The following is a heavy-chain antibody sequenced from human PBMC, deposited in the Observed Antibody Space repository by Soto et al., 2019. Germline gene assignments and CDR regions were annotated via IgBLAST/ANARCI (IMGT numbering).Heavy chain of an antibody. D-gene: IGHD3-3*01. CDR1: GGSITTYY. J-gene: IGHJ4*02. V-gene: IGHV4-59*08. CDR3: ARGRRSVLTIHLFDY. CDR2: IHYEGST. Sequence: SETLSLTCSVSGGSITTYYWSWLRQPPGKGLEWIGYIHYEGSTNYNPSLKSRVTISVDTSHTQFSLKLSSVTAADTAVYYCARGRRSVLTIHLFDYWGQGTLVTVS.